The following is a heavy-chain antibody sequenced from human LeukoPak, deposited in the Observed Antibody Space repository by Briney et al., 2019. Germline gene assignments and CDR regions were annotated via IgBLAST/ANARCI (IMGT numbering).Heavy chain of an antibody. CDR2: IKDDGSEK. J-gene: IGHJ6*02. CDR3: ARDNWNDVGYYYGMDV. Sequence: GGSLRLSCAGPGFTFSSHWMNWVRQAPGEGLEWVASIKDDGSEKHYVDSVSGRFTISRDNAKNSLHLQMSSLRAEDTAVYYCARDNWNDVGYYYGMDVWGQGTTVTVSS. D-gene: IGHD1-1*01. CDR1: GFTFSSHW. V-gene: IGHV3-7*01.